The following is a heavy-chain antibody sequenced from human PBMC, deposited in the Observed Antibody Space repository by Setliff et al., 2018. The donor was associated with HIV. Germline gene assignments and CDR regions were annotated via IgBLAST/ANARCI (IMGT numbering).Heavy chain of an antibody. J-gene: IGHJ3*02. V-gene: IGHV4-61*02. CDR2: IYTSGNTNYNPST. CDR3: TRQSPVAGSGAFDI. D-gene: IGHD6-19*01. CDR1: GDSISSGGYY. Sequence: SETLSLTCTVSGDSISSGGYYWSWIRQPAGQGQEWIGRIYTSGNTNYNPSTNYNPSLKSRITISLETSRNQFSLRVTSVTATDTAVYYCTRQSPVAGSGAFDIWGQGTMVTVSS.